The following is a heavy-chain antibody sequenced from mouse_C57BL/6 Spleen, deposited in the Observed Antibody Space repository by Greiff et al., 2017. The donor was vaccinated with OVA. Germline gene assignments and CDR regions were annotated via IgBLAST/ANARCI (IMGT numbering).Heavy chain of an antibody. D-gene: IGHD1-1*01. V-gene: IGHV5-9-1*02. Sequence: EVMLVESGEGLVKPGGSLKLSCAASGFTFSSYAMSWVRQTPEKRLEWVAYISSGGDYIYYADTVKGRFTISRANARNTLYLQMSILKSEDTAMYYGTRVYYYGSSSPAAMDYWGQGTSVTVSS. CDR1: GFTFSSYA. CDR3: TRVYYYGSSSPAAMDY. CDR2: ISSGGDYI. J-gene: IGHJ4*01.